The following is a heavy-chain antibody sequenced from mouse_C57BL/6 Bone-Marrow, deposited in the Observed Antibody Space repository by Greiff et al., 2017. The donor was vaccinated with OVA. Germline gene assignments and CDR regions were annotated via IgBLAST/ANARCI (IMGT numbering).Heavy chain of an antibody. V-gene: IGHV1-50*01. J-gene: IGHJ1*03. Sequence: VQLQQPGAELVKPGASVKLSCKASGYTFTSYWMQWVKQRPGQGLEWIGEIDPSDSYTNYNQKFKGKATLTVDTSSSTAYMQLSSLTSEDSAVYDCARETTVVATDLDVWGTGTTVTVSS. CDR3: ARETTVVATDLDV. CDR1: GYTFTSYW. D-gene: IGHD1-1*01. CDR2: IDPSDSYT.